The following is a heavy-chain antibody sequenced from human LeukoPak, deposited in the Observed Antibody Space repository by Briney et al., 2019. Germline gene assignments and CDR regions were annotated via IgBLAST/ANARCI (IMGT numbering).Heavy chain of an antibody. CDR3: ARAYSSSWSAFDY. D-gene: IGHD6-13*01. CDR2: IKQDGSEK. J-gene: IGHJ4*02. V-gene: IGHV3-7*03. Sequence: PGGSLRLSCAASGFTFSIYWMTWVRQAPGKGLEWVANIKQDGSEKYYVDSVKGRFTISRDNSKNTLYLQMNSLRAEDTAVYYCARAYSSSWSAFDYWGQGTLVTVSS. CDR1: GFTFSIYW.